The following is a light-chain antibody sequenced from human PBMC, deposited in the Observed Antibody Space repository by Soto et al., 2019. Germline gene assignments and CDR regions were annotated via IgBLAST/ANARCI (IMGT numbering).Light chain of an antibody. CDR3: QQYGSLPRT. Sequence: EIVLTQSPGTLSLSPGERATLSCRASQSVSSAYLAWYQQKPGQAPRLLMYGASTRATGIPDRFSGSGSGTEFTLTISRLEPEDFAVYYCQQYGSLPRTFGQGTKVDIK. CDR2: GAS. J-gene: IGKJ1*01. V-gene: IGKV3-20*01. CDR1: QSVSSAY.